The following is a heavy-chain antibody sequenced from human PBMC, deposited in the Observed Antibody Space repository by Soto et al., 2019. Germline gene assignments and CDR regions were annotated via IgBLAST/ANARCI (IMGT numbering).Heavy chain of an antibody. D-gene: IGHD2-21*01. CDR2: INPSGGST. CDR1: GYTFTNYY. J-gene: IGHJ6*02. CDR3: AREASKYSGMDV. V-gene: IGHV1-46*01. Sequence: ASVKVSCKASGYTFTNYYMHWVRQAPGQGLEWMGVINPSGGSTTYAQKFQGRVTMTRDTSTSTVYMELSSLISEDTTEYYCAREASKYSGMDVWGQGTTVTVSS.